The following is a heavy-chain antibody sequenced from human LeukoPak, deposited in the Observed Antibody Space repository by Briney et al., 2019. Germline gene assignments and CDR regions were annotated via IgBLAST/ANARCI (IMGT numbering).Heavy chain of an antibody. D-gene: IGHD3-22*01. CDR1: GFTFSSYA. J-gene: IGHJ3*02. CDR2: ISGSSGRT. Sequence: GGSLRLSCAASGFTFSSYAMNWVRQAPGKGLEWVSAISGSSGRTYYADSVKGRFTISRDNAKNSLYLQMNSLRAEDTAVYYCARDYYDSSGYSGAFDIWGQGTMVTVSS. CDR3: ARDYYDSSGYSGAFDI. V-gene: IGHV3-23*01.